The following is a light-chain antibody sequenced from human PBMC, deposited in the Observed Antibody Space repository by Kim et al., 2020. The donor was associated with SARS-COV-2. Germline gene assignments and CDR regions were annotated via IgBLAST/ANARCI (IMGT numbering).Light chain of an antibody. J-gene: IGKJ2*01. CDR2: RST. Sequence: DIQMTQSPSTLSASIGDTVTITCRASQSVNWWLAWYQQKPGRAPKLLIYRSTILQTGVPSRFSGSGSGTEFTLTITSLQPDDSATHYCHQYNTHMYSFGQGTKLEI. CDR3: HQYNTHMYS. V-gene: IGKV1-5*03. CDR1: QSVNWW.